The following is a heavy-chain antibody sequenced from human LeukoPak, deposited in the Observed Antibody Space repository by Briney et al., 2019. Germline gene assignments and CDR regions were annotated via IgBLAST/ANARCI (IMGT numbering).Heavy chain of an antibody. V-gene: IGHV4-61*02. J-gene: IGHJ6*03. CDR2: IYTSGST. CDR3: ARAADYDILTGYSYYYYMDV. Sequence: SQTLSLTCTVSGGSISSGSYYWSWIRQPAGTGLEWIGRIYTSGSTNYNPSLKSRVTISVDTSKNQFSLKLSSVTAADTAVYYCARAADYDILTGYSYYYYMDVWGKGTTVTISS. CDR1: GGSISSGSYY. D-gene: IGHD3-9*01.